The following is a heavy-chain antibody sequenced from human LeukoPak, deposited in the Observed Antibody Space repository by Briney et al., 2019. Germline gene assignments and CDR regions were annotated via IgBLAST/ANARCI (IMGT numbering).Heavy chain of an antibody. D-gene: IGHD3-22*01. CDR2: IYSGGST. J-gene: IGHJ3*02. Sequence: GGSLRLSYAASGFTVSSNYMSWVRQAPGKGLEWVSVIYSGGSTYYADSVKGRFTISRDNSKNTLYLQMNSLRAEDTAVYYCARATYYYGSSGYYDPTIDAFDIWGQGTMVTVSS. CDR1: GFTVSSNY. CDR3: ARATYYYGSSGYYDPTIDAFDI. V-gene: IGHV3-53*01.